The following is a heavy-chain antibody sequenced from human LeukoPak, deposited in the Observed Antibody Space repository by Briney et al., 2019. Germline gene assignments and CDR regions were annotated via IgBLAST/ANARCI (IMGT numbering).Heavy chain of an antibody. J-gene: IGHJ4*02. CDR3: TTEISTWYDSSGHGDY. CDR2: IKSKTDGGTT. Sequence: KSGGSLRLSCAASGFTFINAWMTWVRQAPGKGLEWVGRIKSKTDGGTTDYAAPVKGRFIISRDDSKNTLYLQMNSLKTEDTAVYYCTTEISTWYDSSGHGDYWGQGTLVTVSS. CDR1: GFTFINAW. V-gene: IGHV3-15*01. D-gene: IGHD3-22*01.